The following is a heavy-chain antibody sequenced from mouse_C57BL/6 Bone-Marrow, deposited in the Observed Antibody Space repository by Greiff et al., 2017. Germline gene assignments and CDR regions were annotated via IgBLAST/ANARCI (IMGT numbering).Heavy chain of an antibody. CDR2: IYPGSGST. CDR1: GYTFTSSW. J-gene: IGHJ4*01. Sequence: QVQLQQPGAELVKPGASVQMSCKASGYTFTSSWITWVKQRPGQGLEWIGDIYPGSGSTNYNEKFKSKATLTVDTSSSTAYMQLSSLTSEDSAVYYCARSDLGFYAMDYWGQGTSVTVSS. CDR3: ARSDLGFYAMDY. V-gene: IGHV1-55*01.